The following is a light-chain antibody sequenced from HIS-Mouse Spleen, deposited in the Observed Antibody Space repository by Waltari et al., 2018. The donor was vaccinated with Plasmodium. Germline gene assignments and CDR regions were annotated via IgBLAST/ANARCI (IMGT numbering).Light chain of an antibody. CDR3: CSYAGSYTVV. CDR1: SRAVGGYNY. CDR2: DVS. V-gene: IGLV2-11*01. Sequence: QSALTQPRSVSGSPGQPVTISCTATSRAVGGYNYVSWYQQHPGKAPKLMIYDVSKRPSGVPDRFSGSKSGNTASLTISGLQAEDEADYYCCSYAGSYTVVFGGGTKLTVL. J-gene: IGLJ2*01.